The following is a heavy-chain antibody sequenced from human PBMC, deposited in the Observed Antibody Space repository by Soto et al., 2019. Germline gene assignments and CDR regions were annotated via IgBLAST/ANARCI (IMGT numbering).Heavy chain of an antibody. CDR1: GYTFTSYA. J-gene: IGHJ3*02. Sequence: QVQLVQSGAEVKKPGASVKVSCKASGYTFTSYAMHWVRQAPGQRPEWMGWTNAGNGNTKYSQKFQGRVTSTSDTSASTAYMELSSLRSEDTDVYYCAYRSAVTTLDAFDIWGQGTMVTVSS. CDR3: AYRSAVTTLDAFDI. D-gene: IGHD4-17*01. V-gene: IGHV1-3*01. CDR2: TNAGNGNT.